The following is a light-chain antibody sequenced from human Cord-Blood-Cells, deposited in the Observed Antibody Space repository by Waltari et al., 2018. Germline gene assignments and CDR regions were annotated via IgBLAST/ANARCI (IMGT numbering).Light chain of an antibody. CDR3: QQRSNWPLT. J-gene: IGKJ4*01. V-gene: IGKV3-11*01. CDR2: DAS. CDR1: QRVSSY. Sequence: IVLTQSPATLSLSPGERATLSCRASQRVSSYLAWYQQKPVQAPRLLIYDASNRATGIPARFSGSGSGTDFTLTISSLEPEAFAVYYCQQRSNWPLTFGGGTKVEIK.